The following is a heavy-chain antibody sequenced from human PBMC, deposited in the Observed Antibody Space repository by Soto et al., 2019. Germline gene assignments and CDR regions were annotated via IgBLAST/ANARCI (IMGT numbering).Heavy chain of an antibody. CDR2: IYPGDSDT. D-gene: IGHD4-17*01. CDR3: ATRGAYGDADDY. V-gene: IGHV5-51*01. CDR1: GYSCTSYW. Sequence: GESLNLSCTGSGYSCTSYWIVWVRQMPGKGLEWMGIIYPGDSDTRYSPSFQGQVTISADKSISTAYLQWSSLKASDTAMYYCATRGAYGDADDYWGQGTLVTVSS. J-gene: IGHJ4*02.